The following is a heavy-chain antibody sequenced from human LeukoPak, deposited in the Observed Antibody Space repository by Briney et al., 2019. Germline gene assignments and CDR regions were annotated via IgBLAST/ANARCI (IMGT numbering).Heavy chain of an antibody. CDR2: IIPIFGTA. V-gene: IGHV1-69*05. Sequence: SVKVSCKASGGTFSSYAISWVRQAPGQGLEWMGGIIPIFGTANYAQKCQGRVTITTDESTSTAYMELSSLRSEDTAVYYCAREVQFTERITIFGVDEIDAFDIWGQGTMVTVSS. D-gene: IGHD3-3*01. CDR3: AREVQFTERITIFGVDEIDAFDI. CDR1: GGTFSSYA. J-gene: IGHJ3*02.